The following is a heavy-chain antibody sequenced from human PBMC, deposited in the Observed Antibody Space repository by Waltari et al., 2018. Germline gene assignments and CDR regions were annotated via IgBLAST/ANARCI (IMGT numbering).Heavy chain of an antibody. D-gene: IGHD3-10*01. CDR2: IYTSGST. Sequence: QVQLQESGPGLVKPSQTLSLTCTVSGGSISSGSYYCSWIRQPAGKGLEWIGYIYTSGSTNYNPSLKSRVTISVDTSKNQFSLKLSSVTAADTAVYYCARDNPLYGSGSYGMDVWGQGTTVTVSS. CDR3: ARDNPLYGSGSYGMDV. J-gene: IGHJ6*02. CDR1: GGSISSGSYY. V-gene: IGHV4-61*09.